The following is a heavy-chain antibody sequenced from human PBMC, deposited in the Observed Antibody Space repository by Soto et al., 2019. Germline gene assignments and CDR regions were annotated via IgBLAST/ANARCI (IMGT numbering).Heavy chain of an antibody. CDR1: GFTFSSYS. V-gene: IGHV3-48*02. CDR3: ARDQGYCSGGSCYYYSYYYYYGMDV. D-gene: IGHD2-15*01. Sequence: EVQLVESGGGLVQPGGSLRLSCAASGFTFSSYSMNWVRQAPGKGLEWVSYISSSSSTIYYADSVKGRFTISRDNAKNYLYLQMNSLRDEDTAVYYCARDQGYCSGGSCYYYSYYYYYGMDVWGQGTTVTVSS. J-gene: IGHJ6*02. CDR2: ISSSSSTI.